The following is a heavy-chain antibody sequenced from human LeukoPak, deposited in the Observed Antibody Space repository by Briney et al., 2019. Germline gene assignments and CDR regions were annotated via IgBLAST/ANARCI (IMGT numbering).Heavy chain of an antibody. V-gene: IGHV4-39*07. CDR3: ARDPSGYGDY. CDR2: IYYSGST. CDR1: GGSISSSSYY. J-gene: IGHJ4*02. Sequence: PSETLSLTCTVSGGSISSSSYYWGWIRQPPGKGLEWIGSIYYSGSTYYNPSLKSRVTISVDTSKNQFSLKLSSVTAADTAVYYCARDPSGYGDYWGQGTLVTVSS. D-gene: IGHD3-22*01.